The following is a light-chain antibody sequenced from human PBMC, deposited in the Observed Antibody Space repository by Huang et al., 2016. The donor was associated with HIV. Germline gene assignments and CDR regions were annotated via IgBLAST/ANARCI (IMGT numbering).Light chain of an antibody. Sequence: VLTQSPGTLSFSPGERATLSCRCSQSISNNFLAWYQQQPGQSPRLLIYGASSRATGIPERFSGRGSGTDFTLTISRLQPEDFAVYYCQQYGSSPRTFGQGTKVEIK. CDR3: QQYGSSPRT. CDR1: QSISNNF. CDR2: GAS. J-gene: IGKJ1*01. V-gene: IGKV3-20*01.